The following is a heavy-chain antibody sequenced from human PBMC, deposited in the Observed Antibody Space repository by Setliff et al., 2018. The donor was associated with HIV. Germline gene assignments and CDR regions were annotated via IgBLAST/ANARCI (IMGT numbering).Heavy chain of an antibody. Sequence: ASVKVSCKVSGYTLTELSIHWVRQVPGEGLEWMGGFDPEDAETIYAEKFQGRVTMTEDTTTETAYMELSSLRSEDTAVYYCATSGFYDILTGPTPGVFDIWGQGTMVTVSS. CDR2: FDPEDAET. CDR3: ATSGFYDILTGPTPGVFDI. J-gene: IGHJ3*02. D-gene: IGHD3-9*01. V-gene: IGHV1-24*01. CDR1: GYTLTELS.